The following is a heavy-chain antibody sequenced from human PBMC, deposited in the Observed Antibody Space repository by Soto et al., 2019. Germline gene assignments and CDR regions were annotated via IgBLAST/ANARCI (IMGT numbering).Heavy chain of an antibody. CDR2: ISYGGRNK. V-gene: IGHV3-30*18. J-gene: IGHJ4*02. CDR3: AKEELGSPNYFDY. CDR1: GFTFKNYG. Sequence: QVQLVESGGGVVQPGGSLRLSCAASGFTFKNYGIHWLRQAPGKGLEWVAVISYGGRNKFYADSVKGRFTISRDNSQNTVDLQMNRLRGEDTAVYYCAKEELGSPNYFDYWGQGILVTVSS. D-gene: IGHD7-27*01.